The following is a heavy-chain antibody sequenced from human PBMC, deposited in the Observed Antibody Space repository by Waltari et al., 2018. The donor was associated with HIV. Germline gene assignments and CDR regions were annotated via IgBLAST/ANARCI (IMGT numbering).Heavy chain of an antibody. CDR1: GFTFSNAW. D-gene: IGHD1-26*01. CDR3: TTRRELLLDAFDI. Sequence: EVQLVESGGGLVKPGGSLRLYCAASGFTFSNAWMRWVRQAPGKGLEWVGRIKSKTDGGTTDYAAPVKGRFTISRDDSKNTLYLQMNSLKTEDTAVYYCTTRRELLLDAFDIWGQGTMVTVSS. J-gene: IGHJ3*02. CDR2: IKSKTDGGTT. V-gene: IGHV3-15*01.